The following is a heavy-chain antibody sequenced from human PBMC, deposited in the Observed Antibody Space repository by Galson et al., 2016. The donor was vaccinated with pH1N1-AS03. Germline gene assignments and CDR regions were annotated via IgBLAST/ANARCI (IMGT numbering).Heavy chain of an antibody. CDR1: YY. J-gene: IGHJ4*02. D-gene: IGHD2-8*02. CDR3: ARQGCTGSSCYSYFDS. CDR2: INYSGST. Sequence: YYWNWIRQPPGKGLEWIGYINYSGSTNYNPSLKSRVTISVDTPKNQFSLRLRSVTAADTDVHFCARQGCTGSSCYSYFDSWGQGTQVIVSS. V-gene: IGHV4-59*08.